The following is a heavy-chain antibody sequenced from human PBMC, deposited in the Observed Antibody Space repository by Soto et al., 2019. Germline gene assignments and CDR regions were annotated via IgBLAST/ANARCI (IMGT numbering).Heavy chain of an antibody. CDR1: GFTFNIAW. D-gene: IGHD3-10*01. Sequence: EVHLLESGGGLVEPGGSLRLSCAASGFTFNIAWMTWVRQAPGKGLEWVGRIKRKTDGETTDYAAPVKGRFTISRDDSESTLYLQMNTLKTDDTALYYCTTNLDYGSGSHKQRANYWGQGTLVTVSS. CDR2: IKRKTDGETT. CDR3: TTNLDYGSGSHKQRANY. J-gene: IGHJ4*02. V-gene: IGHV3-15*01.